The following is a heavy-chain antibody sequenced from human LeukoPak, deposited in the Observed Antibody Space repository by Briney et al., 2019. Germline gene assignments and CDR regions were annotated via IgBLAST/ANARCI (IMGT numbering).Heavy chain of an antibody. V-gene: IGHV4-59*01. D-gene: IGHD3-10*01. CDR2: INSSEST. Sequence: PSETLSLTCTVSGDSIRTYYWSWIRQPPGKGLEWIGYINSSESTNYNPSLQSRVTIFVDTSKNQFSLKLSSVIAADTAVYYCARVRSYYGSVTGRSYYFDYWGQGTLVTVSS. J-gene: IGHJ4*02. CDR3: ARVRSYYGSVTGRSYYFDY. CDR1: GDSIRTYY.